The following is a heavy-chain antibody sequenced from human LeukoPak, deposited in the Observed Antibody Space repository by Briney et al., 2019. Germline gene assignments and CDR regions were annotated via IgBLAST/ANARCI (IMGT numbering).Heavy chain of an antibody. V-gene: IGHV1-18*01. D-gene: IGHD6-6*01. CDR2: ISPYNGNT. Sequence: ASVTVSCKASGYTFTSYGISWVRQAPGQGLEGMGWISPYNGNTNYAHKLHGTLTITTDTSTSTAYMELRSLRSDDTAVYYCARLRSQLVGNYYYYIDVWGKGTPVTVSS. J-gene: IGHJ6*03. CDR1: GYTFTSYG. CDR3: ARLRSQLVGNYYYYIDV.